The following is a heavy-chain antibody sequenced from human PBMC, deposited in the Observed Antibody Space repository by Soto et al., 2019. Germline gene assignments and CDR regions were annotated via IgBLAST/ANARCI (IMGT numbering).Heavy chain of an antibody. Sequence: QVQLVQSGAEVKKPGSSVKVSCKASGGTFSSYAISWVRQAPGQGLEWMGGIIPIFGTANYAQQFQGRVRITSDESTSTAYMHLSSLRSEDTAVYYCARRPSTGTTKSGSVVYYYYGMDVWGQGTTVTVSS. CDR3: ARRPSTGTTKSGSVVYYYYGMDV. J-gene: IGHJ6*02. D-gene: IGHD1-7*01. V-gene: IGHV1-69*01. CDR2: IIPIFGTA. CDR1: GGTFSSYA.